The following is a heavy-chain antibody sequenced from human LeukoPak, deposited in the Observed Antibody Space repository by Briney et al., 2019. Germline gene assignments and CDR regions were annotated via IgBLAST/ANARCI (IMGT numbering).Heavy chain of an antibody. J-gene: IGHJ6*03. D-gene: IGHD2-2*01. CDR2: IIPIFDTT. CDR1: GGTFSSYA. V-gene: IGHV1-69*05. CDR3: ARSMGYCSSTSCLASRSGQHPLYYYMDV. Sequence: SVKVSCKASGGTFSSYAISWVRQAPGQGLEWMGGIIPIFDTTNYAQNFQGRVTITTDESTSTAYMELSSLRSEDTAVYYCARSMGYCSSTSCLASRSGQHPLYYYMDVWGKGTTVTVSS.